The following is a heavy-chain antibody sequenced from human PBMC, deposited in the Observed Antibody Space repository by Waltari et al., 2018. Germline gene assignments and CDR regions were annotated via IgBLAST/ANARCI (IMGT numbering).Heavy chain of an antibody. Sequence: QVQLQESGPGLVKPSQTLFLTCTVSGGSISRGDYYWSWIRQPPGKGLEWIGYIYYSGSTYYNPSLKSRVTISVDTSKNQFSLKLSSVTAADTAVYYCARRDHSSSFAFDIWGQGTMVTVSS. CDR2: IYYSGST. D-gene: IGHD6-6*01. V-gene: IGHV4-30-4*08. J-gene: IGHJ3*02. CDR3: ARRDHSSSFAFDI. CDR1: GGSISRGDYY.